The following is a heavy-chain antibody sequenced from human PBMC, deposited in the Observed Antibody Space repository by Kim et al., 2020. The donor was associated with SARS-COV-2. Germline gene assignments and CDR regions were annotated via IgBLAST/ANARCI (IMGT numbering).Heavy chain of an antibody. CDR1: GFTVSSNY. J-gene: IGHJ3*02. D-gene: IGHD3-22*01. CDR2: IYSGGST. Sequence: GGSLRLSCAASGFTVSSNYMSWVRQAPGKGLEWVSVIYSGGSTYYADSVKGRFTISRHNSKNTLYLQMNSLRAEDTAVYYCASSYHHESSSGEAYIWGQGTMVTVSS. CDR3: ASSYHHESSSGEAYI. V-gene: IGHV3-53*04.